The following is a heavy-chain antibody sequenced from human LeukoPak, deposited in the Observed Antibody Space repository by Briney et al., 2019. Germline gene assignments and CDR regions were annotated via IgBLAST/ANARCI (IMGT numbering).Heavy chain of an antibody. CDR3: AREGPGVITMVRGVIAHFDY. CDR1: GGSISSYY. V-gene: IGHV4-39*07. Sequence: PSETLSLTCTVSGGSISSYYWGWIRQPPGKGLEWIGSIYYSGSTYYNPSLKSRVTISVDTSKNQFSLKLSSVTAADTAVYYCAREGPGVITMVRGVIAHFDYWGQGTLVTVSS. CDR2: IYYSGST. D-gene: IGHD3-10*01. J-gene: IGHJ4*02.